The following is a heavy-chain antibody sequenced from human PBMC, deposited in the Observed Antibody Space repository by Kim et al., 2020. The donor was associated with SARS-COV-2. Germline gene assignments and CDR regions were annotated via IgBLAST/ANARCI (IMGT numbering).Heavy chain of an antibody. CDR1: GFSFSVYW. J-gene: IGHJ4*02. Sequence: GGSLRLSCTASGFSFSVYWMSWVRQAPGKGLEWVANINQEGSQTYYVDSVKGRFTISRDNAKKSLILQMNSLGADDTAVYYCARDQLGLNYWGQGTPVTV. CDR3: ARDQLGLNY. D-gene: IGHD1-7*01. CDR2: INQEGSQT. V-gene: IGHV3-7*01.